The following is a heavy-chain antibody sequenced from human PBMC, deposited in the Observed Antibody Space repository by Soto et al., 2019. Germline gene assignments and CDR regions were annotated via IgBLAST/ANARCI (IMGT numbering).Heavy chain of an antibody. Sequence: SETLSLTCTVSGGSIRGDYWSWIRQPPVKGLEWIGYIYYSGSTTYNPSLKSRLTISVDTSKNQFSLRLSSVTAADTAVYYCAREAPFCTNGLGYRKYYFDFWGRGTPVTVSS. CDR3: AREAPFCTNGLGYRKYYFDF. J-gene: IGHJ4*02. CDR1: GGSIRGDY. V-gene: IGHV4-59*01. CDR2: IYYSGST. D-gene: IGHD2-8*01.